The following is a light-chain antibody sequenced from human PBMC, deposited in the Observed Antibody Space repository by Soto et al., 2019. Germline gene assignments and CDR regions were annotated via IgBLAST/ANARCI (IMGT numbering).Light chain of an antibody. CDR3: QSYDSRLSGSV. CDR1: SSNIGAGYD. Sequence: QSVLTQPPSVSGAPGQRVTISCTGSSSNIGAGYDVHWYQQLPGTAPKLLIYDNNNRPSGVPDRFSGSKPGTSASLAITGLQAEDEADYYCQSYDSRLSGSVFGGGTQLTVL. CDR2: DNN. J-gene: IGLJ7*01. V-gene: IGLV1-40*01.